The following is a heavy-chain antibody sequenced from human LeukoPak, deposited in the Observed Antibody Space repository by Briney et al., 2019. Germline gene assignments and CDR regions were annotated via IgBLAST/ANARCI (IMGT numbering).Heavy chain of an antibody. CDR3: ARGTMGGGYADPPLDY. D-gene: IGHD5-12*01. Sequence: SETLSLTCAVYGGSFSGYYWSWIRQPPGKGLEWIGEINHSGSTNYNPSLKSRVTISVDTSKNQFSLKLSSVTAADTAVYYCARGTMGGGYADPPLDYCGQGTLVTVSS. V-gene: IGHV4-34*01. J-gene: IGHJ4*02. CDR2: INHSGST. CDR1: GGSFSGYY.